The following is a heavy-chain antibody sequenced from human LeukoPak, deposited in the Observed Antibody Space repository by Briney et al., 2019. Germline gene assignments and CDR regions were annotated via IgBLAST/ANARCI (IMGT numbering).Heavy chain of an antibody. CDR1: GGSFSGYY. CDR2: INHSGST. V-gene: IGHV4-34*01. J-gene: IGHJ5*02. Sequence: SETLSLTXAVYGGSFSGYYWSWIRQPPGKGLEWIGEINHSGSTNYNPSLKSRVTISVDTSKNQFSLKLSSVTAADTAVYYCARVMITMVRGVIIIGGSGWFDPWGQGTLVTVSS. D-gene: IGHD3-10*01. CDR3: ARVMITMVRGVIIIGGSGWFDP.